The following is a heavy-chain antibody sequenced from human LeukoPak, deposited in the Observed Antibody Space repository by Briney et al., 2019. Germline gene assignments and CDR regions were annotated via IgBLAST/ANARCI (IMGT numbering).Heavy chain of an antibody. CDR2: IYHSGST. Sequence: SQPLSLICTVSGGSISTDHYYWSWIRQFRGKGLEYIGCIYHSGSTYYNPSLKIRLSISVDTSRNQFSLQLRSVTAADAAVYYCAREDPQTTVPEGMDVWGQGTTVIVSS. J-gene: IGHJ6*01. D-gene: IGHD4-17*01. CDR3: AREDPQTTVPEGMDV. V-gene: IGHV4-30-4*01. CDR1: GGSISTDHYY.